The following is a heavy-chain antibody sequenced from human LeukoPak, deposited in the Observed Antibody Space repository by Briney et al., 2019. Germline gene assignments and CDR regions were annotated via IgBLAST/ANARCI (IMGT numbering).Heavy chain of an antibody. D-gene: IGHD5-12*01. CDR3: ARQGGVATTFDY. Sequence: KTSETLSLTCTVSGGSITGYYWTWIRQPPGKGLEWIGYIYYSGSTNYNPSLKSRVTISVDTSENQFSLKLNSVTAADTAVYYCARQGGVATTFDYWGQGTLVTVSS. V-gene: IGHV4-59*08. CDR1: GGSITGYY. CDR2: IYYSGST. J-gene: IGHJ4*02.